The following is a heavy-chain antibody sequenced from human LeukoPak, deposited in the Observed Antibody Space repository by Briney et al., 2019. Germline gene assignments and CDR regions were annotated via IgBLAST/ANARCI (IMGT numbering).Heavy chain of an antibody. CDR3: AKAGRQIAAAGYYYGMDV. Sequence: HPGRSLRLSCAASGFTFSSYGMHWVRQAPGKGLEWVAVISYDGSNKYYADSVKGRFTISRDNSKNTLYLQMNSLRAEDTAVYYCAKAGRQIAAAGYYYGMDVWGQGTTVTASS. J-gene: IGHJ6*02. CDR2: ISYDGSNK. D-gene: IGHD6-13*01. V-gene: IGHV3-30*18. CDR1: GFTFSSYG.